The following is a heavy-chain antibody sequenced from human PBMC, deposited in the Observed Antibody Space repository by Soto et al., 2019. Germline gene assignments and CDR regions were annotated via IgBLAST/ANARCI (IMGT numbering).Heavy chain of an antibody. CDR1: GGSISNYY. CDR3: AKDSGYNYGYFRWFDP. J-gene: IGHJ5*02. CDR2: IFYSGST. Sequence: SETLSLTCTGSGGSISNYYWSWIRQPPGRGLEWIGHIFYSGSTNYNPALKSRVTISVDTSKSQFSLKLSSVTAADTAVYYCAKDSGYNYGYFRWFDPWGQGTLVT. D-gene: IGHD5-18*01. V-gene: IGHV4-59*01.